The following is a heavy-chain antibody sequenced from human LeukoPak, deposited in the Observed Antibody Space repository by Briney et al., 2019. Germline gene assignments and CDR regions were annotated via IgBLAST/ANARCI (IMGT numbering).Heavy chain of an antibody. CDR3: ARWGLSYTIDY. CDR1: GFTFRTYW. Sequence: PGGSLRLSCAASGFTFRTYWMAWVRPAPGKGLEWVANINPGGSAKYYVDSVKGRFTISRDDAKTSLYLQMDSLRAEDTAVYSGARWGLSYTIDYWGQGTLVTVSS. CDR2: INPGGSAK. D-gene: IGHD2-21*01. V-gene: IGHV3-7*01. J-gene: IGHJ4*02.